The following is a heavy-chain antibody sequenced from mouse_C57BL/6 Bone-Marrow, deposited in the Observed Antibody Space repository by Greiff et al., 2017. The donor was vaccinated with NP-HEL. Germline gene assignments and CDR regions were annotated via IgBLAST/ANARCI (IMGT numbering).Heavy chain of an antibody. CDR1: GYSFTGYY. CDR2: INPSTGGT. D-gene: IGHD2-2*01. J-gene: IGHJ3*01. Sequence: VQLQQSGPELVKPGASVTISCTASGYSFTGYYMNWVKQSPEKSLEWIGEINPSTGGTTYNQKFKAKATLTVDKSSSTAYMQLKSLTSEDSAVYYCARDGYDFAYWGQGTLVTVSA. CDR3: ARDGYDFAY. V-gene: IGHV1-42*01.